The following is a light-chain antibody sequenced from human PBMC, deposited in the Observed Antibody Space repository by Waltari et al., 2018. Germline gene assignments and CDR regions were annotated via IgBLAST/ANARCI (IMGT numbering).Light chain of an antibody. CDR1: QSVGIN. V-gene: IGKV3-15*01. CDR2: SIS. Sequence: EVVLTQSPDTLSVSPGDSATLSCRASQSVGINLAWYQQKPGQAPRLLMDSISKRATGVPARFSGSGSGTQFTLTIGSLQSEDFAVYFCQHYNNWPLIAFGQGTRLESK. J-gene: IGKJ5*01. CDR3: QHYNNWPLIA.